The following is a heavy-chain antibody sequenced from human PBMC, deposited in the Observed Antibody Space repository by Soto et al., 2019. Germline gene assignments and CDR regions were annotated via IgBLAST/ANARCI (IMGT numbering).Heavy chain of an antibody. Sequence: PGGSLRLSCAASGFTFSSYAMSWVRQAPGKGLEWVSAMSGSGDKTYYADSVKGRFTISRDNSKNTLYLQMNSLRAEDTAVYYCAKTPTLEWSRGYGMDVWGQGTTVTVSS. J-gene: IGHJ6*02. D-gene: IGHD3-3*01. CDR3: AKTPTLEWSRGYGMDV. CDR1: GFTFSSYA. V-gene: IGHV3-23*01. CDR2: MSGSGDKT.